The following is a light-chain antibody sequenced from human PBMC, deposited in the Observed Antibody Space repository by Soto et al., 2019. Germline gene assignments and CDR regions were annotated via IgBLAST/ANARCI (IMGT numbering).Light chain of an antibody. CDR2: EGS. CDR3: QCYDSSLTVL. Sequence: QSALTQPASVSGSPGQSITISCTGTSSDVGSYNLVSWYQQHPGKAPKLMIYEGSKRPSGVSNRFSGSKSGNTASLTISGLQAEDEADYYCQCYDSSLTVLFGGGTKVTVL. V-gene: IGLV2-14*02. CDR1: SSDVGSYNL. J-gene: IGLJ2*01.